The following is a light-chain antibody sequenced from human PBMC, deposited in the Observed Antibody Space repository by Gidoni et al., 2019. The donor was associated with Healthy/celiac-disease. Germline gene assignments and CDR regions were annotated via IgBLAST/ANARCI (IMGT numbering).Light chain of an antibody. CDR1: SSDVGGYNY. CDR3: CSYAGSYTLV. J-gene: IGLJ3*02. CDR2: DFS. Sequence: QSALTQPRSVSGSPGQSVTISCTGTSSDVGGYNYVSWYQQHPGKAPKLMLYDFSKRPSGVPDRFSGSKSGNTASLTISGLQAEDDADYYCCSYAGSYTLVFGGGTKLTVL. V-gene: IGLV2-11*01.